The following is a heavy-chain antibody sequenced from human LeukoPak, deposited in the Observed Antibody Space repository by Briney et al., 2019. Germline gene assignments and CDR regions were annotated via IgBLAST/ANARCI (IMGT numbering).Heavy chain of an antibody. J-gene: IGHJ5*02. V-gene: IGHV4-34*01. D-gene: IGHD4-17*01. CDR1: GGSFIGYY. CDR2: INHSGST. Sequence: SETLSLTCAVYGGSFIGYYWSWIRQPPGKGLEWIGEINHSGSTNYNPSLKSRVTISVDTSKNQFSLKLSSVTAADTAVYYCARESHGDYDWFDPWGQGTLVTVSS. CDR3: ARESHGDYDWFDP.